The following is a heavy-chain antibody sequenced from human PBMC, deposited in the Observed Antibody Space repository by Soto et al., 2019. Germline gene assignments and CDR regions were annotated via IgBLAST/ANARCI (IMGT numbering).Heavy chain of an antibody. CDR1: GITFHSYV. D-gene: IGHD3-22*01. Sequence: EVQLLESGGGLVQPGGSLRLSCAASGITFHSYVMRWIRQAPGKGLAWVSSISGSGDRTYYAGSVKGRFTISRDNSKNTLNLQMDSLRDEDTAMYYCARVAIDSSGKTYYSDPWGKGTLVTVSS. V-gene: IGHV3-23*01. J-gene: IGHJ5*02. CDR3: ARVAIDSSGKTYYSDP. CDR2: ISGSGDRT.